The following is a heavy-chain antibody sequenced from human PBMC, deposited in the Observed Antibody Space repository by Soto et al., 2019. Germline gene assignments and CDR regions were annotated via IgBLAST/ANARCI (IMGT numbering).Heavy chain of an antibody. J-gene: IGHJ4*02. CDR2: ISSSGSTI. CDR3: ARDAPMVPFDY. V-gene: IGHV3-48*03. Sequence: GGSLRLSCAASGFTFSSYEMNWVRQAPGKGLEWVSYISSSGSTIYYADSVKGRFTISRDNAKNSLYLQMNSLRAEDTAVYYCARDAPMVPFDYWGQGTLVTVSS. CDR1: GFTFSSYE. D-gene: IGHD3-10*01.